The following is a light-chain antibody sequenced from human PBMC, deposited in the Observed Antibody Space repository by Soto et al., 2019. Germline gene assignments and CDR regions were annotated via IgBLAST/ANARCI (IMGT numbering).Light chain of an antibody. CDR2: EVS. V-gene: IGLV2-14*01. CDR1: SSDVGNYNY. Sequence: QSALTQPASVSGSPGQSITISCTGTSSDVGNYNYVSWYQQHPGKAPKLMIYEVSHRPSGVSNRFSGSKSGNTASLTISGLQAEDEADYYCGSYTTSSTVVFGGGTKLIVL. J-gene: IGLJ2*01. CDR3: GSYTTSSTVV.